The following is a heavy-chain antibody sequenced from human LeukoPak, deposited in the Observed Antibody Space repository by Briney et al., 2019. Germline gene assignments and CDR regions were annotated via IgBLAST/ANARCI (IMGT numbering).Heavy chain of an antibody. CDR3: AMGMSYYYYMDV. D-gene: IGHD7-27*01. CDR1: GGSISSYN. CDR2: FDNSGST. V-gene: IGHV4-39*01. Sequence: PSETLSLTCTVSGGSISSYNWGWIRQPPGKGLEWIGSFDNSGSTYYNPSLKSRVTISVDTSKNQFSLKLGSVTAADTAVYYCAMGMSYYYYMDVWGKGTTVTVSS. J-gene: IGHJ6*03.